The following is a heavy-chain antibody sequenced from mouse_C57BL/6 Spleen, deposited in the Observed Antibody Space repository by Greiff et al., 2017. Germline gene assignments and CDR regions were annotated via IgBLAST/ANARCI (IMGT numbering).Heavy chain of an antibody. Sequence: VQLQQPGAELVRPGSSVKLSCKASGYTFTSYWMHWVKQRPIQGLEWIGNIDPSDSETHYNQKFKDKATLTVDKSSSTAYMQLSSLTSEDSAVYYWARGNYYAMDYWGQGTSVTVSS. J-gene: IGHJ4*01. CDR1: GYTFTSYW. CDR3: ARGNYYAMDY. CDR2: IDPSDSET. V-gene: IGHV1-52*01.